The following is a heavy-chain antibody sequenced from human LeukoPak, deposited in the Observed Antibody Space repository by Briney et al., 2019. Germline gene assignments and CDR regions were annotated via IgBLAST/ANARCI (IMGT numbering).Heavy chain of an antibody. J-gene: IGHJ4*02. CDR3: ARVGRYSYGLLDY. Sequence: TSETLSLTCTVSGGSISSSSYYWGWIRQPPGKGLEWIGSIYYIGSAYYNPSLKSRVTISVDASKNQFSLKLSSVTAADTAVYYCARVGRYSYGLLDYWGQGTLVTVSS. CDR2: IYYIGSA. CDR1: GGSISSSSYY. D-gene: IGHD5-18*01. V-gene: IGHV4-39*07.